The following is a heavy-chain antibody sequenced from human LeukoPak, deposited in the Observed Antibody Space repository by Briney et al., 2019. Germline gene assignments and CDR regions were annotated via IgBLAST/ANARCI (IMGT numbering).Heavy chain of an antibody. V-gene: IGHV4-59*01. CDR3: ARVYYDILTGYFWFDP. CDR1: GGSISSYY. CDR2: IYYSGST. D-gene: IGHD3-9*01. Sequence: SETLSLTCTVSGGSISSYYWGWIRQPPGKGLEWIGYIYYSGSTNYNPSLKSRVTISVDTSKNQFSLKLSSVTAADTAVYYCARVYYDILTGYFWFDPWGQGTLVTVSS. J-gene: IGHJ5*02.